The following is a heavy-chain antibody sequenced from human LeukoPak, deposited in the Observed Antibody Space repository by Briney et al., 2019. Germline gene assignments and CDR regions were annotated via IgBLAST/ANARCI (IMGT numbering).Heavy chain of an antibody. CDR3: ARKSYYDILTVN. J-gene: IGHJ4*02. CDR2: IYTSGST. D-gene: IGHD3-9*01. Sequence: SQTLSLTCTVSGGSISSGSYYWSWIRQPAGKGLEWIGRIYTSGSTNYNPSLKSRVTISVDTSKNQFSLKLSSVTAADTAVYYFARKSYYDILTVNWGQGTLVTVSS. V-gene: IGHV4-61*02. CDR1: GGSISSGSYY.